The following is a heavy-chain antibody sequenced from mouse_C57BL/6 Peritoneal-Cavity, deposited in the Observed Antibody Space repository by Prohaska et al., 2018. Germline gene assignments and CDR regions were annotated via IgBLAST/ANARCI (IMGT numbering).Heavy chain of an antibody. D-gene: IGHD1-1*01. V-gene: IGHV5-17*01. CDR3: ATPYYGSSSYWYFDV. CDR2: SSSGSSTI. Sequence: EVQLVESGGGLVKPGGSLKLSCAASGFTFSDYGMHWVRQAPEKGLEWVVYSSSGSSTIYYADTGKGRFTISRDNAKNTLFLQMTSLRSEDTAMYYCATPYYGSSSYWYFDVWGTGTTVTVSS. CDR1: GFTFSDYG. J-gene: IGHJ1*03.